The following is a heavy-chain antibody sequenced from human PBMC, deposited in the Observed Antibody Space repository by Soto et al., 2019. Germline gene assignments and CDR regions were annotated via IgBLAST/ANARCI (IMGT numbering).Heavy chain of an antibody. V-gene: IGHV4-59*01. J-gene: IGHJ3*02. D-gene: IGHD1-1*01. CDR3: AMYNWNDAGAFDI. CDR1: GGSISSYY. Sequence: SETLSLTCTVSGGSISSYYWSWIRQPPGKGLEWIGYSYYSGSTNYNPSLKRRGTISLDTSKNKFSLKLSSVTSVDTAAYYCAMYNWNDAGAFDIWGQGTLVTVSS. CDR2: SYYSGST.